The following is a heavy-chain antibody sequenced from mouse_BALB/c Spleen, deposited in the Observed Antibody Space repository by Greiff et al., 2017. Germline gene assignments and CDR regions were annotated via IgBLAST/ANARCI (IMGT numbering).Heavy chain of an antibody. CDR2: ISSGSSTI. CDR1: GFTFSSFG. D-gene: IGHD2-3*01. J-gene: IGHJ4*01. V-gene: IGHV5-17*02. Sequence: DVMLVESGGGLVQPGGSRKLSCAASGFTFSSFGMHWVRQAPEKGLEWVAYISSGSSTIYYADTVKGRFTISRDNPKNTLFLQMTSLRSEDTAMYYCARDGGRAMDYWGQGTSVTVSS. CDR3: ARDGGRAMDY.